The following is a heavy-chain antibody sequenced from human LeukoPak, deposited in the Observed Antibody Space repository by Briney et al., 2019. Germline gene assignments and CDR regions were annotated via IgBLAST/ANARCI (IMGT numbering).Heavy chain of an antibody. CDR2: TYYTFKWYN. V-gene: IGHV6-1*01. J-gene: IGHJ6*03. CDR1: GDSVSSNSAA. D-gene: IGHD6-19*01. CDR3: ARDRGYSSGWYVGYDYYYMDV. Sequence: SQTLSLTCAISGDSVSSNSAAWNWRWQSPARGLVWLVRTYYTFKWYNDNAVSVKNRITINPDTSMNQFSLQLNSVTPEDTAGYYCARDRGYSSGWYVGYDYYYMDVWGKGTTVTVSS.